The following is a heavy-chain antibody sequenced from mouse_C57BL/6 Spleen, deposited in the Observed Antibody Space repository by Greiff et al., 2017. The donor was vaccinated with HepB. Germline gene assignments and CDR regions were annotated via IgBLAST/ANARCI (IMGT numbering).Heavy chain of an antibody. CDR1: GFTFNTYA. V-gene: IGHV10-3*01. J-gene: IGHJ1*03. D-gene: IGHD1-1*01. Sequence: GGGLVQPKGSLKLSCAASGFTFNTYAMHWVRQAPGKGLEWVARIRSKSSNYATYYADSVKDRFTISRDDSQSMLYLQMNNLKTEDTAMYYCVREEGNYDGSSSYWYFDVWGTGTTVTVSS. CDR3: VREEGNYDGSSSYWYFDV. CDR2: IRSKSSNYAT.